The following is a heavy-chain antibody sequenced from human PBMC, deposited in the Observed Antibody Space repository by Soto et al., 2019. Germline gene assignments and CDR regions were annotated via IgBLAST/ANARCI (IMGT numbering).Heavy chain of an antibody. Sequence: QVQLVESGGGVVQPGRSLRLSCAASGFTFSSYAMHWVRQAPGKGLEWVAVISYDGSNKYYADSVKGRFTISRDNSKNTLYLRMNSLRAEDTAVYYCARLMIAAALHDYWGQGTLVTVSS. CDR3: ARLMIAAALHDY. V-gene: IGHV3-30-3*01. J-gene: IGHJ4*02. CDR1: GFTFSSYA. D-gene: IGHD6-13*01. CDR2: ISYDGSNK.